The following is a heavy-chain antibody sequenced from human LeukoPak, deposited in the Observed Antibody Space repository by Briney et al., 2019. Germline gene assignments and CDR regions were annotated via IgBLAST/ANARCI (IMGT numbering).Heavy chain of an antibody. D-gene: IGHD3-22*01. CDR3: ARDRPTYYFDC. V-gene: IGHV3-66*02. J-gene: IGHJ4*02. Sequence: GGSLRLSCAASGFTVSSNYMSWVRQAPGKGLEWVSVIYSGGNSYYADSVKGRFTISRDNSKNTLYLQMNSLRAEDSAVYYCARDRPTYYFDCWGQGTLVTVSS. CDR1: GFTVSSNY. CDR2: IYSGGNS.